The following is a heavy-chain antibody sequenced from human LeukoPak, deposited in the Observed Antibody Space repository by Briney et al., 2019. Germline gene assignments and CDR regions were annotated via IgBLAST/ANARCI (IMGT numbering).Heavy chain of an antibody. CDR3: ARWYGSGTRNPWFDS. V-gene: IGHV4-30-2*01. CDR1: SGSISTGTYS. CDR2: VYHSGGA. Sequence: SETLSLTCTVSSGSISTGTYSWSWIRQPPGRGPEWLGYVYHSGGAYYNPSLKTPVTISIDRSKSQFSLKMDFVTAADTAVYYCARWYGSGTRNPWFDSWGQGALVTVSS. D-gene: IGHD3-10*01. J-gene: IGHJ5*01.